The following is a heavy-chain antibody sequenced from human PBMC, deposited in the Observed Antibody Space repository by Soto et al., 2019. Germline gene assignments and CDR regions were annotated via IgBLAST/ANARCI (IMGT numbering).Heavy chain of an antibody. Sequence: EVQLVESGGDLVQPGGSLRLSCAASGFSVSSKYMSWVRPAPGKGLEWVSLIQSGGTTYYAGSVKGRFTISRDYSENTLFLQMNSLRVEDTAVYYCTRDDVHFNGDRYYGVTMDVGGKGTTVTVSA. CDR3: TRDDVHFNGDRYYGVTMDV. CDR2: IQSGGTT. J-gene: IGHJ6*04. D-gene: IGHD2-8*01. V-gene: IGHV3-66*01. CDR1: GFSVSSKY.